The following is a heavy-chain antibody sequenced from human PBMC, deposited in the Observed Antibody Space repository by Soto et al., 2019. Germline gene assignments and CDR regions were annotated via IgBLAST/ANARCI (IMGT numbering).Heavy chain of an antibody. CDR1: GGSFSGYD. CDR3: ARRVLYYDSSGYYYYFDY. J-gene: IGHJ4*02. Sequence: PSETLSLTCAVYGGSFSGYDWTWIRQPPGTGLEWIGEINHSGSTNYNPSLKSRVTISVDTSKNQFSLKLTSVTAADTAVYYCARRVLYYDSSGYYYYFDYWGQGTLVTVSS. D-gene: IGHD3-22*01. V-gene: IGHV4-34*01. CDR2: INHSGST.